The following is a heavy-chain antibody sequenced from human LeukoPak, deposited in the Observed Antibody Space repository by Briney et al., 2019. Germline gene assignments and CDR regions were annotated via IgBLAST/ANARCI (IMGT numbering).Heavy chain of an antibody. Sequence: GGSLRLSCAGSGFIFSSYAMTWARRAPGKGLEWVSTISGGSSKTDYADSVKGRFTISRDKSKNTLYLELNNLRAQDTAVYYCAKDGGYSYGSDFDYWGQGTLVTVSS. CDR2: ISGGSSKT. CDR3: AKDGGYSYGSDFDY. V-gene: IGHV3-23*01. D-gene: IGHD5-18*01. J-gene: IGHJ4*02. CDR1: GFIFSSYA.